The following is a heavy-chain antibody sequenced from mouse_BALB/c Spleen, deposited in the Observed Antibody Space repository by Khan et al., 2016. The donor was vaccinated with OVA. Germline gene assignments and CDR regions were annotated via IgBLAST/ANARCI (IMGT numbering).Heavy chain of an antibody. J-gene: IGHJ3*01. CDR1: GYTFTSYY. Sequence: QVQLQQSGAELVKPGASVKLPCKASGYTFTSYYMYWLQQRPGQGLEWIGEINPSNGGTNFNEKFKSKATLTVDQSSSTAYMQLSSLTSEDSAVYYCTRRGTTRATLWFAYWGQGTLVTVSA. D-gene: IGHD3-2*01. V-gene: IGHV1S81*02. CDR3: TRRGTTRATLWFAY. CDR2: INPSNGGT.